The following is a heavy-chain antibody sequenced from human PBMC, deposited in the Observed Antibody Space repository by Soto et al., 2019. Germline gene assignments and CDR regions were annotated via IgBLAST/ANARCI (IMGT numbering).Heavy chain of an antibody. Sequence: LSLTCAASGFTVSSNYMSWVRQAPGKGLEWVSVIYSGGSTYYADSVKGRFTISRDNSKNTLYLQMNSLRAEDTAVYYCARDYYGSGSYGRRYYYYMDVWGKGTTVTVSS. CDR1: GFTVSSNY. CDR3: ARDYYGSGSYGRRYYYYMDV. V-gene: IGHV3-66*01. D-gene: IGHD3-10*01. J-gene: IGHJ6*03. CDR2: IYSGGST.